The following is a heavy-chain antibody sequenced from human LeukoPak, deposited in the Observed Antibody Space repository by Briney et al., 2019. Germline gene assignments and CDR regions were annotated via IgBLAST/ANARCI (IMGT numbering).Heavy chain of an antibody. Sequence: GGSLRLSCAASGFTFSSYWMHWVRQAPEKGLVWVSRINSDGSSTSYADSVKGRFTISRDNSKNTLYLQMNSLRAEDTAVYYCAKVAARYYYDSSGYSDYWGQGTLVTVSS. V-gene: IGHV3-74*01. J-gene: IGHJ4*02. D-gene: IGHD3-22*01. CDR2: INSDGSST. CDR3: AKVAARYYYDSSGYSDY. CDR1: GFTFSSYW.